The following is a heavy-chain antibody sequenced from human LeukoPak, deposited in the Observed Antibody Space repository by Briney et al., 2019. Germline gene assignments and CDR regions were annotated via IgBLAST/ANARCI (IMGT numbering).Heavy chain of an antibody. Sequence: GGSLRLSCAASGFRFTGYWMTWVRQAPGRGLEWVARLHPDGSERNYVGSVEGRFTVSGDNAKSSLYLQMNSLRVEDAAVYYCARGGYSFDYLGQGTLVTVSS. J-gene: IGHJ4*02. V-gene: IGHV3-7*01. CDR1: GFRFTGYW. CDR2: LHPDGSER. D-gene: IGHD5-12*01. CDR3: ARGGYSFDY.